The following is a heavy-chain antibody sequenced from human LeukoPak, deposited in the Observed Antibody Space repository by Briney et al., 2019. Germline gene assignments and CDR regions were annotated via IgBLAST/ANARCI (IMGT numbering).Heavy chain of an antibody. J-gene: IGHJ6*03. D-gene: IGHD6-13*01. CDR1: GGSFSGYY. V-gene: IGHV4-34*01. CDR3: ARGSIAAAGTFYYYYYMDV. CDR2: INHSGST. Sequence: SETLSLTCAAYGGSFSGYYWSWIRQPPGKGLEWIGEINHSGSTNYNPSLKSRVTISVDTSKNQFSLKLSSVTAADTAVYYCARGSIAAAGTFYYYYYMDVWGKGTTVTVSS.